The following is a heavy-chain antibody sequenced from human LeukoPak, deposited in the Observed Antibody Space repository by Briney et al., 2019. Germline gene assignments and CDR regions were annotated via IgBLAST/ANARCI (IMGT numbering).Heavy chain of an antibody. CDR2: INQDGGEK. V-gene: IGHV3-7*05. D-gene: IGHD3-22*01. J-gene: IGHJ4*02. Sequence: TGGSLRLSCAASGFTFSRYWMTWVRQAPGKGLEWVANINQDGGEKYYVDSVKGRFTISRDNAKNSLFLQVNSLRAEDTAVYYCAKKVTMIVVVKHYFDYWGQGTLVTVSS. CDR3: AKKVTMIVVVKHYFDY. CDR1: GFTFSRYW.